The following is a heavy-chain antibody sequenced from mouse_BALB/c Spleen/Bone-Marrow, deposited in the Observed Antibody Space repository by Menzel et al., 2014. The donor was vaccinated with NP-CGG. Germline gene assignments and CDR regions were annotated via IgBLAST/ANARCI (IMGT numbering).Heavy chain of an antibody. CDR3: ARSGDSSGYGFAY. D-gene: IGHD3-2*01. V-gene: IGHV1S56*01. J-gene: IGHJ3*01. CDR2: IYPGDGST. Sequence: VQLQESGPELVKPGALVKISCKASGYTFTSYGINWVKQRPGQGLEWIGWIYPGDGSTKYNEKFKGKATLAADKSSSTAYMQLSSLASENSAVYFCARSGDSSGYGFAYWGQGTLVTVSA. CDR1: GYTFTSYG.